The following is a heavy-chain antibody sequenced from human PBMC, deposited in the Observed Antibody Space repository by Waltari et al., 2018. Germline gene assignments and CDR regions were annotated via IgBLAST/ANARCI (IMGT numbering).Heavy chain of an antibody. CDR1: GFTFSSYW. CDR2: IKQDGSEK. J-gene: IGHJ4*02. D-gene: IGHD6-13*01. CDR3: ARRGARYSSSWGKPFDY. Sequence: EVQLVESGGGLVQPGGSLRLSCAASGFTFSSYWMSWVRQAPGEGLGWVANIKQDGSEKYYVDSVKGRFTISRDNAKNSLYLQMNSLRAEDTAVYYCARRGARYSSSWGKPFDYWGQGTLVTVSS. V-gene: IGHV3-7*01.